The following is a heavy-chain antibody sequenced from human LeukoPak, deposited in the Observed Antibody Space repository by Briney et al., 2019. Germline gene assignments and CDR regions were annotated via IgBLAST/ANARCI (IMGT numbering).Heavy chain of an antibody. J-gene: IGHJ4*02. CDR3: ARAGYGSGNYIDY. V-gene: IGHV4-59*08. CDR1: GGSISNYC. Sequence: PSETLSLTCTVSGGSISNYCWTWIRQAPGKGLEWIGYVYYTGSTDYNPSLKSRVTMSLDTSKNQFSLKLTSVTAADTAVYYCARAGYGSGNYIDYWGQGTLVAVSS. D-gene: IGHD3-10*01. CDR2: VYYTGST.